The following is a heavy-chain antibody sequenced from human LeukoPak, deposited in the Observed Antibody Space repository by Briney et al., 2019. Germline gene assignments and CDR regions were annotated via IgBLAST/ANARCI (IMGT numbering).Heavy chain of an antibody. CDR1: GCSLTELS. D-gene: IGHD2-2*01. CDR3: AVGGPYQLLEY. Sequence: GASVKVSCKVSGCSLTELSKYRVRQAPGKGLEWMGGLDVEDGDGETIYAQKFEGRVTMTEDTSSDTVYMELSGLRSDDTAVYYCAVGGPYQLLEYWGQGTLVTVSS. J-gene: IGHJ4*02. V-gene: IGHV1-24*01. CDR2: LDVEDGDGET.